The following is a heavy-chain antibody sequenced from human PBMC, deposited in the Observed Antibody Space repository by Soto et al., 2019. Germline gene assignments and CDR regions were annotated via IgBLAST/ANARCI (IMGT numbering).Heavy chain of an antibody. Sequence: EVHLLESGGGLVQPGGSLRLSCAASGFTFSNYAMNWVRQAPGKGLEWVSVISDSGDSTYYADSVKGRFTISRDKSKNTLHLHMNSLTAEDTAVYYCAKAGFSGSGKYYFDYWGQGTLVTVSS. V-gene: IGHV3-23*01. J-gene: IGHJ4*02. CDR1: GFTFSNYA. CDR2: ISDSGDST. D-gene: IGHD3-10*01. CDR3: AKAGFSGSGKYYFDY.